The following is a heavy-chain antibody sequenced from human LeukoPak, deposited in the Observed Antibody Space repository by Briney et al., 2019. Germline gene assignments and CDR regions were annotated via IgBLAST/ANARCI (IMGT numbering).Heavy chain of an antibody. CDR3: VYYYDSSGWGSVRTYFDY. Sequence: ASVKVSCKASGGTFSSYAISWVRQAPGQGLEWMGRIIPILGIANYAQKFQGRVTITADKSTSTAYMELSSLRSEDTAVYYCVYYYDSSGWGSVRTYFDYWGQGTLVTVSS. D-gene: IGHD3-22*01. CDR1: GGTFSSYA. V-gene: IGHV1-69*04. CDR2: IIPILGIA. J-gene: IGHJ4*02.